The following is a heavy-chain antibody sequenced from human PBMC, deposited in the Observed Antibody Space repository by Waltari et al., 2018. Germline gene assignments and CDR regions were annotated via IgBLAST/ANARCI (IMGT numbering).Heavy chain of an antibody. CDR3: AGALYDYGDFWDAFDI. CDR2: IYSGGST. CDR1: GFTVSSNY. V-gene: IGHV3-53*01. D-gene: IGHD4-17*01. J-gene: IGHJ3*02. Sequence: EVQLVESGGGLIQPGGSLRLSCAASGFTVSSNYISWVRQAPGKGLEWVSVIYSGGSTYYADSVKGRFTISRDNSKNTLYLQMNSLRAEDTAVYYCAGALYDYGDFWDAFDIWGQGTMVTVSS.